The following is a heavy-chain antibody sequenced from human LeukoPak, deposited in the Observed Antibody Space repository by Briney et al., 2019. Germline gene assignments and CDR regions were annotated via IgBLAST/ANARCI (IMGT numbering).Heavy chain of an antibody. D-gene: IGHD3-22*01. CDR1: GFTFSSYS. CDR3: ARVRYYYDSSGLDY. Sequence: GGSLRLSCAASGFTFSSYSMNWVRQAPGKGLEWVSSISSSSSYIYYADSVKGRFPISRDNAKNSLYLQMNSLRAEDTAVYYCARVRYYYDSSGLDYWGQGTLVTVSS. J-gene: IGHJ4*02. V-gene: IGHV3-21*01. CDR2: ISSSSSYI.